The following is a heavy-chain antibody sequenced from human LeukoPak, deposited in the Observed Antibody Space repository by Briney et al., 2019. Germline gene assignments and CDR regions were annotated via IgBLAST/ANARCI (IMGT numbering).Heavy chain of an antibody. CDR1: GDSVSSSSAT. J-gene: IGHJ4*02. CDR3: ARGAPYHLDY. V-gene: IGHV6-1*01. Sequence: PSQTLSLTCAISGDSVSSSSATWNWIRQSPSRGLEWLGRTFYRSKWYNDYAVSVESRISINPDTSKNQISLQLNSVTPEDTAIYYCARGAPYHLDYWGQGTLVTVSS. CDR2: TFYRSKWYN. D-gene: IGHD1-14*01.